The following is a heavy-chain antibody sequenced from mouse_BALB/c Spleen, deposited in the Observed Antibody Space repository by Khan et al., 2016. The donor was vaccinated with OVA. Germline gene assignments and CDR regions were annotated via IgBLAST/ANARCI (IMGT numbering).Heavy chain of an antibody. CDR3: TRDGYSPWFAY. V-gene: IGHV14-1*02. CDR1: GFNINDYY. CDR2: IDPENGNT. Sequence: EVKLLESGAELVRPGALVKLSCKASGFNINDYYMHWVKQRPEQGLVWIGRIDPENGNTIYDPKFQGTASITSDTSSNTAYLQLSSLTSEDTAVYYCTRDGYSPWFAYWGQGTLVTVSA. D-gene: IGHD2-3*01. J-gene: IGHJ3*01.